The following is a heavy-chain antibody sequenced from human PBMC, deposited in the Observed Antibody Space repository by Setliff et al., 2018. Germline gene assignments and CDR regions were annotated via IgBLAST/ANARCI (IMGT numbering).Heavy chain of an antibody. Sequence: GGSLRLSCAASRITFSSFAMHWVRQAPGKGLEWVGFIRFDGTIKYYADSVKGRLTISRDNSKNTLYLEMNSLRSEDTGIYYCAKDNIWSLDDWGQGTLVTVSS. CDR2: IRFDGTIK. CDR1: RITFSSFA. CDR3: AKDNIWSLDD. D-gene: IGHD2-8*02. J-gene: IGHJ1*01. V-gene: IGHV3-30*02.